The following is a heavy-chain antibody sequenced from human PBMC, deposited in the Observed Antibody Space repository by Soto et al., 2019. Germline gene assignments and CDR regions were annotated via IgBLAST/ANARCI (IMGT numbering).Heavy chain of an antibody. V-gene: IGHV3-30*18. D-gene: IGHD7-27*01. CDR3: AKDLLGLGRAYGMDV. Sequence: QVQLVESGGGVVQPGRSLRLSCAASGFTFSSYGMHWVRQAPGKGLEWVAVISYDGSNKYYAESVKGRFTISRDNSKNTLYLQMNSLRAEDTAVYYCAKDLLGLGRAYGMDVWGQGTTVTVSS. CDR2: ISYDGSNK. CDR1: GFTFSSYG. J-gene: IGHJ6*02.